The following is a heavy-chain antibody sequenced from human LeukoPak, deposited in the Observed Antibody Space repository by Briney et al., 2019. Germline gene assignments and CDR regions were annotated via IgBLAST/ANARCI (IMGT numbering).Heavy chain of an antibody. J-gene: IGHJ5*02. D-gene: IGHD4-17*01. CDR3: ARGTTVTTRHRPNWFDP. CDR2: INHSGST. Sequence: SETLSLTCAVYGGSFSGYYWSWIRQPPGKGLEWIGEINHSGSTNYNPSLKSRVTISVDTSKNQFSLKLSSVTAADTAVYYCARGTTVTTRHRPNWFDPWGQGTLVTVSS. CDR1: GGSFSGYY. V-gene: IGHV4-34*01.